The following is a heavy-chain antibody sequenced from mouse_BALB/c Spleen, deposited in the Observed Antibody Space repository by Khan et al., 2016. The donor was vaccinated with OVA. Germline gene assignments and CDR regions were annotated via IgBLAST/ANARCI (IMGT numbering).Heavy chain of an antibody. D-gene: IGHD1-1*01. CDR2: ISYSGST. CDR1: GYSISSDYA. CDR3: ARGIFVLRYPDYCDY. Sequence: EVQLVESGPGLVKPSQSLSLTCTVTGYSISSDYAWNWIRQFPGNKLEWMGYISYSGSTTYNPSLKSRISITRDTSKNQFFLQLNSVTTEDTATHYCARGIFVLRYPDYCDYWGQGTTLSVSS. V-gene: IGHV3-2*02. J-gene: IGHJ2*01.